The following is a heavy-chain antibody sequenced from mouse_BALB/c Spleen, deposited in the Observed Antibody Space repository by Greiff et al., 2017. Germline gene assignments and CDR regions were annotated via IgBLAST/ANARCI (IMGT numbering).Heavy chain of an antibody. CDR2: IDPANGNT. CDR1: GFNIKDYY. Sequence: VQLQESGAELVKPGASVKLSCTASGFNIKDYYMHWVKQRPEQGLEWIGRIDPANGNTKYDPKFQGKATITADTSSNTAYLQLSSLTSEDTAVYSCARTTGDHRGQGTTRPGSS. V-gene: IGHV14-3*02. D-gene: IGHD1-1*01. J-gene: IGHJ2*01. CDR3: ARTTGDH.